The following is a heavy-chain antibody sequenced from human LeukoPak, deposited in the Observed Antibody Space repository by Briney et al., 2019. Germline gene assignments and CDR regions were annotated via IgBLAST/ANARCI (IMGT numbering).Heavy chain of an antibody. J-gene: IGHJ3*02. CDR2: IIPIFGTA. CDR1: GGTFSSYA. V-gene: IGHV1-69*05. CDR3: ARRSTERWLQRRGIDAFDI. Sequence: ASVKVSCKASGGTFSSYAISWVRQAPGQGLEWMGGIIPIFGTANYAQKFQGRATVTTDESTSTAYMELSSLRSEDTAVYYCARRSTERWLQRRGIDAFDIWGQGTMVTVSS. D-gene: IGHD5-24*01.